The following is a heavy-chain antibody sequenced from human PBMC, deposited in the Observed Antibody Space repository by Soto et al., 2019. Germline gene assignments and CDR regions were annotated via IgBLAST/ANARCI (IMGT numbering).Heavy chain of an antibody. CDR2: ISYSGSNK. J-gene: IGHJ4*02. CDR3: AKVAPRALYTLDY. V-gene: IGHV3-30*18. Sequence: GGSLRLSCAASGFTFSDYGMHWVRQAPGKGLEWVAVISYSGSNKFYADSVRGRFTISRDNSHNTLYLQMNGLRAEDTAVYYCAKVAPRALYTLDYWGQGTLVTVSS. D-gene: IGHD3-16*02. CDR1: GFTFSDYG.